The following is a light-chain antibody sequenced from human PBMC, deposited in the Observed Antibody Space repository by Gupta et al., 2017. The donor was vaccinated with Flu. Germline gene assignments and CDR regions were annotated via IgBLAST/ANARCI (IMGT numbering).Light chain of an antibody. CDR3: QQYYTTPPS. CDR2: WAY. CDR1: QSVLYSSNNKNY. Sequence: DIVMTQSPASLPVSLGEGATINCKSSQSVLYSSNNKNYLAWYQLKPGQPPKLLIYWAYTRESGVPDRFRGSGSGADFTLTISSLQAEDVAVYYCQQYYTTPPSFGQGTKLEIK. V-gene: IGKV4-1*01. J-gene: IGKJ2*03.